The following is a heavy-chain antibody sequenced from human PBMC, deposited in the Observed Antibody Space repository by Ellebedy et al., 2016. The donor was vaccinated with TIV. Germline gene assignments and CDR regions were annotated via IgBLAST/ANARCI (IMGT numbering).Heavy chain of an antibody. V-gene: IGHV3-9*01. D-gene: IGHD5-24*01. CDR3: AKDIGRWLQFRDAFDI. Sequence: SLKISCAASGFTFDDYAMQWVRQAPGKGLEWVSGIRWNSVSIGYADSVKGRFTISRDNAKNSLYLQMNSLRAEDTALYYCAKDIGRWLQFRDAFDIWGQGTMVTVSS. CDR1: GFTFDDYA. J-gene: IGHJ3*02. CDR2: IRWNSVSI.